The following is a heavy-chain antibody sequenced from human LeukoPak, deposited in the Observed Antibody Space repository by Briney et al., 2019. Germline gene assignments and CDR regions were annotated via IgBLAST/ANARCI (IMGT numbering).Heavy chain of an antibody. Sequence: TGGSLRLSCAASGFTVSRNYMTWVRQAPGKGLEWVSVIYSGGNTYYADSVKGRFTISRDNSKNTLYLQMNSLRAEDTAVYYCAAARQWLVPDYWGLGTLVTVSS. J-gene: IGHJ4*02. CDR1: GFTVSRNY. D-gene: IGHD6-19*01. CDR2: IYSGGNT. CDR3: AAARQWLVPDY. V-gene: IGHV3-53*01.